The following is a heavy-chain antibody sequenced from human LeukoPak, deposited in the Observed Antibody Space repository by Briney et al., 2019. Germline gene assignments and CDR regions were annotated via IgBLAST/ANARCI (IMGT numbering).Heavy chain of an antibody. J-gene: IGHJ4*02. CDR1: GGSISSYY. V-gene: IGHV4-59*01. D-gene: IGHD1-26*01. Sequence: SETLSLTCTVSGGSISSYYWSWIRQPPGKGLEWIGYIYYSGSTNYYPSLKSRVTISVDTSKNQFSLKLSSVTAADTAVYYCARDSERGSYYIYWGQGTLVTVSS. CDR3: ARDSERGSYYIY. CDR2: IYYSGST.